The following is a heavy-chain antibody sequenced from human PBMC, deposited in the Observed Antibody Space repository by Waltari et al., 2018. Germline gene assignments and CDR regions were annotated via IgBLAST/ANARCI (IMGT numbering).Heavy chain of an antibody. Sequence: EVQLLESGGGLVQPGGSLRLSCAASGFTFSSYAMSWVRQAPGTGLGWVSAISGSGGSTYYADSVKGRFTISRDNSKNTLYLQMNSLRAEDTAVYYCAKDLSSSSPTGVYYYYGMDVWGQGTTVTVSS. J-gene: IGHJ6*02. CDR1: GFTFSSYA. CDR3: AKDLSSSSPTGVYYYYGMDV. D-gene: IGHD6-13*01. CDR2: ISGSGGST. V-gene: IGHV3-23*01.